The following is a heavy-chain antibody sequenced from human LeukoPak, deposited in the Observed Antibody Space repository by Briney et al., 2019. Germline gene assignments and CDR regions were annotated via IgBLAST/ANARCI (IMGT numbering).Heavy chain of an antibody. J-gene: IGHJ6*04. Sequence: SETLSLTCAVYGGSFSGYYWSWIRQPPGKGLEWIGEINHSGSTNYNPSLKSRVTISVDTSKNQFSLNLSSVTAADTAVYYCARGPPDGWGKGTTVTVSA. V-gene: IGHV4-34*01. CDR2: INHSGST. CDR1: GGSFSGYY. CDR3: ARGPPDG.